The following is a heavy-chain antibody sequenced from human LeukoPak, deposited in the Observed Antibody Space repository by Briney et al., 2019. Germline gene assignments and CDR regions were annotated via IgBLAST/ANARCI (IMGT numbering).Heavy chain of an antibody. CDR2: IYYTGST. CDR1: GGSISTYY. CDR3: ARGGNYWPQWWFDP. V-gene: IGHV4-59*01. Sequence: SETLSLTCTVSGGSISTYYWSWIRQPPGKGLEWIGYIYYTGSTSYNPSLKSRVTMSLDASKNQFSLELNSVTPADTAVYYCARGGNYWPQWWFDPWGQGTLVTVSS. D-gene: IGHD1-26*01. J-gene: IGHJ5*02.